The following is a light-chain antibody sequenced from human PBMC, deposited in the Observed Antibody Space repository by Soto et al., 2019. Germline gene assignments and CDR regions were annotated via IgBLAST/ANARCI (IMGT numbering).Light chain of an antibody. CDR1: SSNIGSST. CDR3: AAWDDSLNGVV. V-gene: IGLV1-44*01. J-gene: IGLJ3*02. CDR2: SNN. Sequence: QSVLTQPPSASGTPGQRVTISCSRSSSNIGSSTVNWYQQVPGTAPKLLIYSNNQRPSWVPDRFSGSKSGTSASLAISGLHSEDEDNYYCAAWDDSLNGVVFAGGTKLTV.